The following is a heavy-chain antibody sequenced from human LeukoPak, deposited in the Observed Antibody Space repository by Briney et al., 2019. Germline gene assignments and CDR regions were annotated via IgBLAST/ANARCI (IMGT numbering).Heavy chain of an antibody. J-gene: IGHJ5*02. Sequence: PSETLSLTCTVSGGSISSGNYYWSWLRQPAGTGLEWIGRIYTRGSTNYTPSLKSRVTMSVDTSKNQFSLKLSSVTAADTAVYYCARSVQGGSYYEVHNWFDPWGQGTLVTVSS. CDR2: IYTRGST. D-gene: IGHD1-26*01. V-gene: IGHV4-61*02. CDR3: ARSVQGGSYYEVHNWFDP. CDR1: GGSISSGNYY.